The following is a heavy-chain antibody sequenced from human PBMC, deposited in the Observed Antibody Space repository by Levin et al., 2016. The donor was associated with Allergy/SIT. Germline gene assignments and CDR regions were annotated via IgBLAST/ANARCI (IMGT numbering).Heavy chain of an antibody. CDR1: GFALRDYW. V-gene: IGHV3-74*01. Sequence: GESLKISCTASGFALRDYWMHWVRQAPGKGLVWVSRVNTDGSITTYADSVRGRFTMSRDEAENTLYLQMNSLRAEDTAVYYCGRYGRYSDWLHALDIWGQGTMVTVSS. J-gene: IGHJ3*02. CDR3: GRYGRYSDWLHALDI. D-gene: IGHD3-9*01. CDR2: VNTDGSIT.